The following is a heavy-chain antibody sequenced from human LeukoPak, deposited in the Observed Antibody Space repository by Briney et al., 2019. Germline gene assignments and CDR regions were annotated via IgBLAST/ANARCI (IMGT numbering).Heavy chain of an antibody. CDR2: ISAYNGNT. D-gene: IGHD6-13*01. V-gene: IGHV1-18*01. CDR3: ARDSNGIAAASTGWFDP. J-gene: IGHJ5*02. Sequence: ASVKVSCKASGYTFTSYGISWVRQAPGQGLEWMGWISAYNGNTNYAQKLLGRVTMTTDTSTSTAYMELRSLRSDDTAVYYCARDSNGIAAASTGWFDPWGQGTLVTVSS. CDR1: GYTFTSYG.